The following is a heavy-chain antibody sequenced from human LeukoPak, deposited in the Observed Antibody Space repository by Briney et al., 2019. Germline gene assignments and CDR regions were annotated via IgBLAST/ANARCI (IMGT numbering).Heavy chain of an antibody. CDR3: AREPLLWQWLVGDRYGMDV. J-gene: IGHJ6*02. CDR2: INPSGGST. D-gene: IGHD6-19*01. Sequence: AASVKVSCKASGYTFTSYYMHWVRQAPGQGLEWMGIINPSGGSTSYAQKFQGRVTTTRDTSTSTVYMELSSLRSEDTAVYYCAREPLLWQWLVGDRYGMDVWGQGTTVTVSS. V-gene: IGHV1-46*01. CDR1: GYTFTSYY.